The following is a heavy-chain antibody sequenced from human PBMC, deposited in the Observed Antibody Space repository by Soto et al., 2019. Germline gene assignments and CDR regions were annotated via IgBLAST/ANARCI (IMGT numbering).Heavy chain of an antibody. CDR2: ISGSGGST. CDR1: GFTFSSYA. CDR3: AKDFGIPVAGELGY. V-gene: IGHV3-23*01. Sequence: EVQLLESGGGLVQPGGSLRLSCAASGFTFSSYAMSWVRQAPGKGLEWVSAISGSGGSTYYADSVKGRFTISRDNSKNTLYLHMSSLSAEDTGVYYCAKDFGIPVAGELGYWGQGTLVTVSS. D-gene: IGHD6-19*01. J-gene: IGHJ4*02.